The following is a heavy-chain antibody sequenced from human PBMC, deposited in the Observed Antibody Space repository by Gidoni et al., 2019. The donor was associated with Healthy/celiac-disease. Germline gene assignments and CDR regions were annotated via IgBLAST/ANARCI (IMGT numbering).Heavy chain of an antibody. Sequence: QVQLVESGGGVVQPGWFLRLSCAAPGFTFGSDGMHWVRQVPGKGLEWVAVIWYEGSKKYYADSVKGRFTNSRDNSKNTLYLQMNSMRAEDTAGYYCARDTAMGSDYWGQGTLVTVSS. CDR2: IWYEGSKK. J-gene: IGHJ4*02. CDR1: GFTFGSDG. V-gene: IGHV3-33*01. D-gene: IGHD5-18*01. CDR3: ARDTAMGSDY.